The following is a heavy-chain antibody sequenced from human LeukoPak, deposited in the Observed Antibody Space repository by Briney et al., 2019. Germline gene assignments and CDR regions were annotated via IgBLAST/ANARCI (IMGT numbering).Heavy chain of an antibody. Sequence: GGSLRLSCAASGFTFSSYATTWVRQAPGKGLEWVSAISGSGGSAYYADSVKGLFTISRDNSKNTLHLQMNSLRAEDTAVYYCAKDSEQHPENLDYWGQGTLVTVSS. D-gene: IGHD6-13*01. V-gene: IGHV3-23*01. CDR3: AKDSEQHPENLDY. CDR1: GFTFSSYA. J-gene: IGHJ4*02. CDR2: ISGSGGSA.